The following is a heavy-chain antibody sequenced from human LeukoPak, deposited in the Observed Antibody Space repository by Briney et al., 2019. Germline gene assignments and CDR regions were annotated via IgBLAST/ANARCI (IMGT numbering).Heavy chain of an antibody. Sequence: SQTLSLTCAISGDSVSSNSAGWNWIRQSPSRGLEWLGRTYYRSKWYNDYAISLKSRITINPDTSKNQFSLQLNSVTAADTAVYYCARGYVLLWFGESPYYFDYWGQGTLVTVSS. J-gene: IGHJ4*02. CDR3: ARGYVLLWFGESPYYFDY. CDR1: GDSVSSNSAG. D-gene: IGHD3-10*01. CDR2: TYYRSKWYN. V-gene: IGHV6-1*01.